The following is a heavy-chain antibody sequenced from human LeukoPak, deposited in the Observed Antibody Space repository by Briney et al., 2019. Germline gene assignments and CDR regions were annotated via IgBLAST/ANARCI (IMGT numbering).Heavy chain of an antibody. V-gene: IGHV4-34*01. Sequence: PSETLSLTCAVYGGSFSGYYWSWIRQPPGKGLEWTGEINHSGSTNYNPSLKSRVTISVDTSKNQFSLKLSSVTAADTAVYYCAGEAGYSSTINWFDPWGQGTLVTVSS. CDR1: GGSFSGYY. D-gene: IGHD6-13*01. CDR3: AGEAGYSSTINWFDP. CDR2: INHSGST. J-gene: IGHJ5*02.